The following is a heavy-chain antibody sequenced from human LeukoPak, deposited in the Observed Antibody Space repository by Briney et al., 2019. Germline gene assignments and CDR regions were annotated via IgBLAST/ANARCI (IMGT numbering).Heavy chain of an antibody. CDR1: GFTFSNAW. Sequence: GGSLRLSCAVSGFTFSNAWMSWVRPAPGKGLEWVGRIKSKTDGGTTDYAAPVKGRFTISRDDSKNTLYLQMNSLKTEDTAVYYCTTGFCSSTSCSYWGQGTLVTVSS. CDR2: IKSKTDGGTT. V-gene: IGHV3-15*01. J-gene: IGHJ4*02. D-gene: IGHD2-2*01. CDR3: TTGFCSSTSCSY.